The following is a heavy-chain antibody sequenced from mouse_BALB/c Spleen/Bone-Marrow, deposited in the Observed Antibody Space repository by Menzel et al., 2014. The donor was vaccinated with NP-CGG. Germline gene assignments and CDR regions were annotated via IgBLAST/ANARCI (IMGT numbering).Heavy chain of an antibody. D-gene: IGHD2-14*01. CDR3: ARDDYRYDGWYFDV. V-gene: IGHV7-3*02. CDR2: IRNKANGYTT. Sequence: EVKVVESGGGLVQPGGSLRLSCATSGFTFTDYYMSWVRQPPGKALEWLGFIRNKANGYTTEYSASVKGRFTISSDNSQSILYLQMNTLRAEDSATCYCARDDYRYDGWYFDVWGAGTTVTVSS. CDR1: GFTFTDYY. J-gene: IGHJ1*01.